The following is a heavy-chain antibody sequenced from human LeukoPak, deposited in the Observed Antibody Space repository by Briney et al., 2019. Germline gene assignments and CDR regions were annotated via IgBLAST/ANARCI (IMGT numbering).Heavy chain of an antibody. CDR2: IDSTGAYT. D-gene: IGHD6-13*01. V-gene: IGHV3-21*01. CDR1: GFIFSNYA. Sequence: KPGGSLRLSCAASGFIFSNYAMSWVRQAPGKGLEWVSAIDSTGAYTWYADSVKGRFTISRDNAKNSLYLQMNSLRAEDTAVYYCARDPGDSSSWYEEEEVNYWGQGTLVTVSS. J-gene: IGHJ4*02. CDR3: ARDPGDSSSWYEEEEVNY.